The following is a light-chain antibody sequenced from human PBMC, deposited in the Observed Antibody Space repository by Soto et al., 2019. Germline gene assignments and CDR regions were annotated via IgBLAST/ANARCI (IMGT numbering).Light chain of an antibody. CDR3: SSYTSISTLYV. CDR2: EVS. J-gene: IGLJ1*01. Sequence: QSALTQPASVSGSLGQSITISCTGTSSDVGGYNYVSWYQQHPGKAPELMIYEVSHRPSGVSNRFSGSKSDNTASLTISGLQAEDEADYYCSSYTSISTLYVFGTGTKVTVL. CDR1: SSDVGGYNY. V-gene: IGLV2-14*01.